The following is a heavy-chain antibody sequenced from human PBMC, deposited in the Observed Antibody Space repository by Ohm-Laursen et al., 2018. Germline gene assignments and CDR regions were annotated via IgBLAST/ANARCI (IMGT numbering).Heavy chain of an antibody. CDR2: ISSDGNNQ. V-gene: IGHV3-30*18. Sequence: SLRLSCAASGFTFSSYGMHWVRRAPGKGLEWMTGISSDGNNQYYLDSVKGRFTISRDNSKNTLYLEMSSLRGEDTAVYYCAKDIRTMAGRDVWGQGTTVTVSS. D-gene: IGHD4/OR15-4a*01. CDR3: AKDIRTMAGRDV. J-gene: IGHJ6*02. CDR1: GFTFSSYG.